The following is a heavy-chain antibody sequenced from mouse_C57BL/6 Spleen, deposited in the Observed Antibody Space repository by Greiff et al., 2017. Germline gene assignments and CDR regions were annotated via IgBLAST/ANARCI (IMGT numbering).Heavy chain of an antibody. CDR1: GYAFTNYL. CDR3: ARSNYYGSIEYFDV. CDR2: INPGSGGT. V-gene: IGHV1-54*01. D-gene: IGHD1-1*01. J-gene: IGHJ1*03. Sequence: VQLQQSGAELVRPGTSVKVSCKASGYAFTNYLIEWVKQRPGQGLEWIGVINPGSGGTNYNEKFKGKATLTADKSSSTAYMQLSSLTSEDSAVYFCARSNYYGSIEYFDVWGTGTTVTVSS.